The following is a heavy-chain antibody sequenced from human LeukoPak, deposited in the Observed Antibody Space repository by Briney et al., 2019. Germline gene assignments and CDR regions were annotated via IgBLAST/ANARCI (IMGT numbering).Heavy chain of an antibody. Sequence: PGGSLRLSCAASGFTFSSYGMSWVRQAPGKGLEWVSVISGSGGNTDYADSVKGRFTISRDNSKNTLYLQMNSLRAEDTAVYYCARAGGYCGRISCPYYFDYWGQGSLVAVSS. CDR2: ISGSGGNT. J-gene: IGHJ4*02. V-gene: IGHV3-23*01. D-gene: IGHD2-15*01. CDR3: ARAGGYCGRISCPYYFDY. CDR1: GFTFSSYG.